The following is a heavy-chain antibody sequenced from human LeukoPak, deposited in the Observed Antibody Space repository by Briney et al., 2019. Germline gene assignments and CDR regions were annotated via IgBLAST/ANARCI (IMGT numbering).Heavy chain of an antibody. D-gene: IGHD3-10*01. CDR1: GFTFSSYE. CDR3: ARGGRIYYGSGSRGGFYFDY. CDR2: ISSSGSTI. V-gene: IGHV3-48*03. J-gene: IGHJ4*02. Sequence: GGSLRLSCAASGFTFSSYEMNWVRQAPGKGLEWVSYISSSGSTIYYADSVKGRFTISRDNAKNSLYLQTNSLRAEDTAVYYCARGGRIYYGSGSRGGFYFDYWGQGTLVTVSS.